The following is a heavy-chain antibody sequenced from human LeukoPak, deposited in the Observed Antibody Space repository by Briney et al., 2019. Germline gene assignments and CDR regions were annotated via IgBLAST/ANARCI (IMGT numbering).Heavy chain of an antibody. D-gene: IGHD3-10*01. CDR3: ARRIRGVNDVFDI. V-gene: IGHV4-34*01. Sequence: PSETLSLTCVVYGGSFSGYYWNWIRQPPGKGLEWIGEINHSGSTNYNPSLKSRVTISVDTSKNQFALKLSSVTAADTAVYYCARRIRGVNDVFDIWGQGTIVTVS. CDR1: GGSFSGYY. J-gene: IGHJ3*02. CDR2: INHSGST.